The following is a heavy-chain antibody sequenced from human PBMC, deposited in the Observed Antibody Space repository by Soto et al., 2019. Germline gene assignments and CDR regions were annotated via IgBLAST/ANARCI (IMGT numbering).Heavy chain of an antibody. CDR3: ARGMYGSGSYYIGDAFDM. D-gene: IGHD3-10*01. J-gene: IGHJ3*02. Sequence: GGSLRLSCTASGFTFSHYALHWLRQTPGKGLEWVAYISYHGNTEKYADSVKGRFTISRDNSKNTLYLQMNSLRAEDTAVYYCARGMYGSGSYYIGDAFDMWGQGTMVTVSS. CDR2: ISYHGNTE. V-gene: IGHV3-30*14. CDR1: GFTFSHYA.